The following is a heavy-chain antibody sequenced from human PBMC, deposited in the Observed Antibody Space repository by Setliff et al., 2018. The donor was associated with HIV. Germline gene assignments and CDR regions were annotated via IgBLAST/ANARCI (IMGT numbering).Heavy chain of an antibody. Sequence: GGSLRLSCAGSGFTFSSYPMHWVRQAPGKGLEWVALVSHDGSYKYYADSVQGRFTISRDNSKNTLSLQMNSLRAGDTAVYYCARDGSGYSSAGYYFDYWGQGTLVTVSS. J-gene: IGHJ4*02. D-gene: IGHD6-19*01. CDR3: ARDGSGYSSAGYYFDY. CDR1: GFTFSSYP. V-gene: IGHV3-30*04. CDR2: VSHDGSYK.